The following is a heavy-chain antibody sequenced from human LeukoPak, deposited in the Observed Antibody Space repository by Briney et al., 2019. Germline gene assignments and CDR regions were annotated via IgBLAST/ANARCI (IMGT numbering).Heavy chain of an antibody. CDR3: ARDSRPYCSGGSCYSTHIDY. CDR2: IYTSGST. J-gene: IGHJ4*02. CDR1: GGSISSYY. Sequence: SETLSLTCTVSGGSISSYYWSWIRQPAGKGLEWIGRIYTSGSTNYNPSLKSRVTMSVDTSKTQFSLKLSSVTAADTAVYYCARDSRPYCSGGSCYSTHIDYWGQGTLVTVSS. D-gene: IGHD2-15*01. V-gene: IGHV4-4*07.